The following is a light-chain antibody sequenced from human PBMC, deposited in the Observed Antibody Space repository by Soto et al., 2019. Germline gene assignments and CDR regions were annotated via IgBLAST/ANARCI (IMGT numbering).Light chain of an antibody. V-gene: IGKV3-15*01. CDR3: QQYYAWPRT. CDR2: VAS. CDR1: QSVSSS. Sequence: EIVMTKSPATLSVSPGERATLPCSASQSVSSSLAWDQQKPGQATRLLIYVASTRSTGIPASFSGSGYGTEFTLTISSLQSEDFAVYYCQQYYAWPRTFGQGTKVEIK. J-gene: IGKJ1*01.